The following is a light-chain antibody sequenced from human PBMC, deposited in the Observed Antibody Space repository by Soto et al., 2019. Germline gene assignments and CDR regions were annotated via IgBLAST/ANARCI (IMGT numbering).Light chain of an antibody. CDR2: ASS. CDR3: HRYGAAPLA. V-gene: IGKV1-27*01. CDR1: QGIRNY. Sequence: DIQMTQSPSSLSASVRDRVTITCRASQGIRNYLAWYQQKSGEVPKILSYASSTVRSGVPSRFSGSGSGTDFTLTISSLQPEDAATYYCHRYGAAPLAFGGGTKVEI. J-gene: IGKJ4*01.